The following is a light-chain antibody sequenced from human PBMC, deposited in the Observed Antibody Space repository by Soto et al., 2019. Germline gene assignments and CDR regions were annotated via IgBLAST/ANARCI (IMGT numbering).Light chain of an antibody. CDR2: LNSDGSH. Sequence: QPVLTQSPSASASLGASVKLTCTLSSGHSSYAIAWHQQQPEKGPRYLMKLNSDGSHSKGDGIPDRFSGSSSGAERYLTISSLQCEDEADYYCQTWGTGPHVVFGGGTKLTVL. J-gene: IGLJ2*01. V-gene: IGLV4-69*01. CDR3: QTWGTGPHVV. CDR1: SGHSSYA.